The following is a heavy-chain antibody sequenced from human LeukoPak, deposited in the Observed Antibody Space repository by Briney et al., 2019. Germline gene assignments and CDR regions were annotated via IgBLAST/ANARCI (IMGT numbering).Heavy chain of an antibody. CDR2: ISSSDSYI. Sequence: GGSLRLSCAASGFTFSDYNMNWVRQAPGKGLEWVSSISSSDSYIYYADSVKGRFTISRDNAKNSLYLQMNSLRAEDTAVYYCARETISLNPLDYWGQGTLVTVSS. D-gene: IGHD3-3*02. CDR1: GFTFSDYN. V-gene: IGHV3-21*01. J-gene: IGHJ4*02. CDR3: ARETISLNPLDY.